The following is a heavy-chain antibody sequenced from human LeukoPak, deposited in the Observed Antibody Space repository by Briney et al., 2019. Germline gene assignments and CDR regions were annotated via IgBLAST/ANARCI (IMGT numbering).Heavy chain of an antibody. CDR2: IIPIFGTA. CDR1: GGTFSSYA. J-gene: IGHJ4*02. Sequence: SVKVSCKASGGTFSSYAISWVRQAPGQGLEWMGGIIPIFGTANYAQKFQGRVTITADESTSTAYMELSSLGSEDTAVYYCARAQIMRGLYYFDYWGQGTLVTVSS. CDR3: ARAQIMRGLYYFDY. D-gene: IGHD3-16*01. V-gene: IGHV1-69*13.